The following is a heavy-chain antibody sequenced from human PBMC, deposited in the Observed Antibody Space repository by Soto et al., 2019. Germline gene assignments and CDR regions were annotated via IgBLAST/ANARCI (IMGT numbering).Heavy chain of an antibody. CDR2: INHSGST. Sequence: QVQLQQWGAGLLKPSETLSLTCAVYGGSFSGYYWSWIRQPPGKGLEWIGEINHSGSTNYNPSLQSRVTLLVDTSTNQFALKLSSVTAADTAVYYCARAGIGAAAVDYWGQGTLVTVSS. CDR3: ARAGIGAAAVDY. D-gene: IGHD6-13*01. J-gene: IGHJ4*02. V-gene: IGHV4-34*01. CDR1: GGSFSGYY.